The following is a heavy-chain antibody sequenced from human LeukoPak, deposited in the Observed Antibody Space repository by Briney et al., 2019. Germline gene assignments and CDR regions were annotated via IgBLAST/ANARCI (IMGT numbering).Heavy chain of an antibody. J-gene: IGHJ4*02. Sequence: GQSLKISCKGSGLNFATTWIGWVRQMPGKGLEWMGIIYVRDSDTRYSPSFEGQVTFSVDTSMTTAFLQLTNLKTSDTATYYCARINGDRSAYSWGQGTQLIVSS. CDR3: ARINGDRSAYS. D-gene: IGHD3-22*01. CDR1: GLNFATTW. V-gene: IGHV5-51*01. CDR2: IYVRDSDT.